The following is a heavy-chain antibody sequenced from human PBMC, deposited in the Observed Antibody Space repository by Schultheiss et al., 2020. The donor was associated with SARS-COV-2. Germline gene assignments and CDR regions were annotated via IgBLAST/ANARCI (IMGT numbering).Heavy chain of an antibody. CDR1: GFTFSSYS. V-gene: IGHV3-33*08. Sequence: GGSLRLSCAASGFTFSSYSMNWVRQAPGKGLEWVAVIWYDGSTNFYADSVKGRFTISRDNSKNMLFLQMNSLRVEDTAIYYCATDPPTGIPFDCWGQGTLVTVSS. D-gene: IGHD1-1*01. CDR3: ATDPPTGIPFDC. J-gene: IGHJ4*02. CDR2: IWYDGSTN.